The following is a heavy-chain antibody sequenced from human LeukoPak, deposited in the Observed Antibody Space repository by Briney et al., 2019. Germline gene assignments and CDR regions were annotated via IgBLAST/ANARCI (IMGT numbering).Heavy chain of an antibody. CDR2: INYSGST. CDR1: GGTISSYC. CDR3: ARLGVNSSERDY. J-gene: IGHJ4*02. D-gene: IGHD6-19*01. V-gene: IGHV4-59*08. Sequence: SETLSLTCTVSGGTISSYCWSWIRQPPGKGLEWIGYINYSGSTNYNPSLKSRVTISVDTSKNQFSLKLSSVTAADTAVYYCARLGVNSSERDYWGQGTLVTVSS.